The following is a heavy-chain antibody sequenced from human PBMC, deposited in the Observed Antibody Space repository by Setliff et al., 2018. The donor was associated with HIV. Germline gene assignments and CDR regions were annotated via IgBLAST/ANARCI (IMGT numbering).Heavy chain of an antibody. CDR2: IDNSGST. D-gene: IGHD2-21*01. CDR3: ARQVTVVGYFETAAGSFNY. J-gene: IGHJ4*02. CDR1: GGSISSYY. Sequence: SETLSLTCTVSGGSISSYYWSWIRQPPGKGLEWIGYIDNSGSTNYNPSLKSRVTISVDTSKNQISLKLSSVTAADTAVYYCARQVTVVGYFETAAGSFNYWGPGTLVTVSS. V-gene: IGHV4-59*08.